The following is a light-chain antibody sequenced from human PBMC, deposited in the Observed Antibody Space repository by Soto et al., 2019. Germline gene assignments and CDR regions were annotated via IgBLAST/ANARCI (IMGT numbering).Light chain of an antibody. CDR3: QQYYETPWT. CDR1: QSLLYSSNNKNY. CDR2: CAS. Sequence: DIVMTQSPDSLAVSLGERATINCKSSQSLLYSSNNKNYLSWYQQNAVQPPKLLIHCASNREFGVPDRFSGSGSGADFTLTISSLQTEDVAVYYCQQYYETPWTFGHGTKVEIK. J-gene: IGKJ1*01. V-gene: IGKV4-1*01.